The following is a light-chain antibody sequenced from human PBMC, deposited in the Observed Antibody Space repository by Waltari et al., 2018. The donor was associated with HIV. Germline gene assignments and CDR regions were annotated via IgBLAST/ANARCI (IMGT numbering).Light chain of an antibody. CDR1: NVGSKS. CDR3: QVWDSSSDHPV. CDR2: DGS. V-gene: IGLV3-21*04. J-gene: IGLJ2*01. Sequence: SYVLTQPPSVSVAPGKTARITCGGNNVGSKSVHWYQQKPGPAPMLVIYDGSDRPSGIPERISGSNSGNTATLTITRVEAGDEADYYCQVWDSSSDHPVFGGGTKLTVL.